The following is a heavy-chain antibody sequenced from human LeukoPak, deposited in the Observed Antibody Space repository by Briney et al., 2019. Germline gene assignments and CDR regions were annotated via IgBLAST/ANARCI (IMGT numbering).Heavy chain of an antibody. V-gene: IGHV1-18*01. Sequence: ASVKVSCKASGYTFTSYGISWVRQAPGQGLEWMGWISAYNGNTNYAQKLQGRVTMTTDTSTSTAYMELRSLRSDDTAVYYCARAPGRITMVRGVIITGGRDFDPWGQGTLVTVSS. CDR3: ARAPGRITMVRGVIITGGRDFDP. J-gene: IGHJ5*02. CDR2: ISAYNGNT. D-gene: IGHD3-10*01. CDR1: GYTFTSYG.